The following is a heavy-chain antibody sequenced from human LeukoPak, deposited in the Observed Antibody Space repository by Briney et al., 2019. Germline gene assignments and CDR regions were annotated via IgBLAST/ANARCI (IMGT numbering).Heavy chain of an antibody. CDR1: GFTFSSRG. V-gene: IGHV3-30*02. CDR3: AGPLGWRGSMYYYGSGSLNWFDP. J-gene: IGHJ5*02. Sequence: PGGSLRLSCATSGFTFSSRGMHWVRQAPGKGLEWVAFIRYDGSEKDYADPVKGRFTISRDNSKNTLYLQMNSLRAEDTAVYYCAGPLGWRGSMYYYGSGSLNWFDPWGQGTLVTVSS. D-gene: IGHD3-10*01. CDR2: IRYDGSEK.